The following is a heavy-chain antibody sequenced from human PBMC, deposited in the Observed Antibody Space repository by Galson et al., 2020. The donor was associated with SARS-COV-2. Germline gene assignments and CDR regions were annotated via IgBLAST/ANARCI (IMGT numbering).Heavy chain of an antibody. V-gene: IGHV1-2*04. CDR2: INPNTGGT. CDR3: ARETEMAAFNYFDS. D-gene: IGHD3-3*02. CDR1: GYTFTAYY. Sequence: ASVKVSCKTSGYTFTAYYIHWVRQAPGQGLEWMGWINPNTGGTNYAQKFQGWVTMTRDTSISTAYMALSRLKSDDTAVYYCARETEMAAFNYFDSWGQGTLVTVSS. J-gene: IGHJ4*02.